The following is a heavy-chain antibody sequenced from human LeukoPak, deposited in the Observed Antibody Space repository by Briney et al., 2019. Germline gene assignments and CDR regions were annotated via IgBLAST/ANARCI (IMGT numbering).Heavy chain of an antibody. CDR2: IDSDGSST. D-gene: IGHD6-13*01. CDR1: GFTFSSYW. CDR3: ARFLPGSSWPYFDY. V-gene: IGHV3-74*01. Sequence: SGGSLRLSCAASGFTFSSYWMHWVRHAPGKGLVWVSRIDSDGSSTSYADSVKGRFTISRDNAKNTLYLQMNSLRAEDTAVYYCARFLPGSSWPYFDYWGQGTPVTVSS. J-gene: IGHJ4*02.